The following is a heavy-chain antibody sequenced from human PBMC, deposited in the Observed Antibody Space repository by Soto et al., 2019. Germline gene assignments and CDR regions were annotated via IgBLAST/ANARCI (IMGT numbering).Heavy chain of an antibody. CDR3: ARSSSAAVVDH. CDR2: ITDSGSTM. V-gene: IGHV3-48*03. J-gene: IGHJ4*02. D-gene: IGHD6-6*01. CDR1: GLTFSSYD. Sequence: EVQLVESGGGLVQPGGSLRLSCSASGLTFSSYDMTWVRQAPGKGLEWVSFITDSGSTMFYADSVKGRIFISRDNAKNSLYLEVNSLRAEDTAVYYCARSSSAAVVDHWGQGTLVTVSS.